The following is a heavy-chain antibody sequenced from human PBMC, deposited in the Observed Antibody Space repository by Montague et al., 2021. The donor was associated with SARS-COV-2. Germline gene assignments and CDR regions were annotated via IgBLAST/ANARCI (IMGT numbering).Heavy chain of an antibody. Sequence: SETLSLTCTVSGGSINYYYWHWLRQSAGKGLEWIGRIYSSGNTNSNPSLESRVIMSVGSSQNQFSLKLNSVTAADTAVYYCARGDHPTPASWYFFDSWGQGALVTVSS. D-gene: IGHD6-13*01. CDR1: GGSINYYY. CDR2: IYSSGNT. J-gene: IGHJ4*02. V-gene: IGHV4-4*07. CDR3: ARGDHPTPASWYFFDS.